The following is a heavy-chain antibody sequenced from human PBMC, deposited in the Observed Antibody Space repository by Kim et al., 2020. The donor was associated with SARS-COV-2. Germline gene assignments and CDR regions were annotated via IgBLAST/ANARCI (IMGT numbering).Heavy chain of an antibody. D-gene: IGHD2-15*01. V-gene: IGHV4-30-2*05. J-gene: IGHJ6*02. Sequence: SLKSRVTISVDTSKNQFSLKLSSVTAADTAVYYCARDHLFDIVVLYGMDVWGQGTTVTVSS. CDR3: ARDHLFDIVVLYGMDV.